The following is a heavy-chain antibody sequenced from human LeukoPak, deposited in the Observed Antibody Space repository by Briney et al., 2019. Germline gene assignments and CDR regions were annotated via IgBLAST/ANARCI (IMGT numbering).Heavy chain of an antibody. D-gene: IGHD3-10*01. J-gene: IGHJ5*02. CDR3: ARSRGPGSHWFDP. Sequence: GGSLRLSCAASGFTFSSYAMSWVRQAPGKGLEWVSAISGSGGSTYHADSVKGRFFISRDSSENTLYLQMNSLRAEDTAVYFCARSRGPGSHWFDPWGQGTLVTVSS. CDR2: ISGSGGST. CDR1: GFTFSSYA. V-gene: IGHV3-23*01.